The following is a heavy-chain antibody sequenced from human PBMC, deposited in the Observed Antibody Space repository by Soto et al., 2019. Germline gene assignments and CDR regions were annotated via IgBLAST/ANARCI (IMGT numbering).Heavy chain of an antibody. CDR2: MNPNSGDT. D-gene: IGHD3-10*01. CDR1: GYTFSSYD. J-gene: IGHJ6*03. Sequence: QVQLVQSGAEVKKPGASVKVSCKASGYTFSSYDINWVRQATGQGLEWMGWMNPNSGDTNYPQKFQGRVTMTRNTSMATAYMVLSSLRSEDTAVYYCARGLKFTTPLVRGVNPYYYYYMDVWGEGTTVTVSS. CDR3: ARGLKFTTPLVRGVNPYYYYYMDV. V-gene: IGHV1-8*01.